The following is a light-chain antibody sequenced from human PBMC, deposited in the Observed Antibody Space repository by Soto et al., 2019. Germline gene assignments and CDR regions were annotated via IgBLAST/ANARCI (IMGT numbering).Light chain of an antibody. J-gene: IGKJ1*01. CDR1: QSIGRF. V-gene: IGKV1-5*01. Sequence: DIQMTQSPSTLAASVGDRVTITCRASQSIGRFLAWYQHQPGKAPKLLIYGASTLGSGVPSRFSGTGSGTEFTFSITSLQTEDFGTYYCQQCYMGWTFGQGTKVDFK. CDR2: GAS. CDR3: QQCYMGWT.